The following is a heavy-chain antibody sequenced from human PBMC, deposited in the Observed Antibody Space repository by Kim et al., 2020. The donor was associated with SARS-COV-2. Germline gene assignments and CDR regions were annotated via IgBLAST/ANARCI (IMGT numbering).Heavy chain of an antibody. Sequence: SETLSLTCAVYGGSFSGYYWSWIRQPPGKGLEWIGEINHSGRTNHNPSLKSRVTISVDTSKNQFSLRVNFVTAADTAVYYCARGPIPIVHSDYWGQGILV. CDR1: GGSFSGYY. J-gene: IGHJ4*02. CDR2: INHSGRT. D-gene: IGHD2-15*01. CDR3: ARGPIPIVHSDY. V-gene: IGHV4-34*01.